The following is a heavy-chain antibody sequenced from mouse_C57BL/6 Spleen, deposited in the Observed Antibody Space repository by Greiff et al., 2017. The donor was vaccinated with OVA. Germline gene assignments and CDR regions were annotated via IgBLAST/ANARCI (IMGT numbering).Heavy chain of an antibody. CDR1: GYTFTDYY. CDR3: ASGGYYSIFDY. V-gene: IGHV1-26*01. CDR2: INPNNGGT. D-gene: IGHD2-12*01. Sequence: EVQLQQSGPELVKPGASVKISCKASGYTFTDYYMNWVKQSHGKSLEWIGDINPNNGGTSYNQKFKGKATLTVDKSSSTAYMERRSLTSEDSAVYYCASGGYYSIFDYWGQGTTLTVSS. J-gene: IGHJ2*01.